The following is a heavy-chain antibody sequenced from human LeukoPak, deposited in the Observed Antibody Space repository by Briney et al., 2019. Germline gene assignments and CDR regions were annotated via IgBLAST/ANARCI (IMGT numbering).Heavy chain of an antibody. D-gene: IGHD2-8*01. CDR3: ASALGYCTNGVCSYGY. CDR2: IYPGDSDT. CDR1: GYSFTSYW. Sequence: GESLKISCKGSGYSFTSYWIGWVRQMPGKGLEWMGIIYPGDSDTRYSPSFQGQVTISADKSISTAYLQWSSLKASDTAMYYCASALGYCTNGVCSYGYWGQGTLVTVSS. V-gene: IGHV5-51*01. J-gene: IGHJ4*02.